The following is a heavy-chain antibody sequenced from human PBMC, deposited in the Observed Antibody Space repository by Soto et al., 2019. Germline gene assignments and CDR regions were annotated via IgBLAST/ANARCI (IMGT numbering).Heavy chain of an antibody. V-gene: IGHV3-53*01. CDR2: IYSGGST. CDR3: ARVKAMAHYYYYGMDV. D-gene: IGHD5-18*01. J-gene: IGHJ6*02. Sequence: PGGSLRLSCAASGFTVSSNYMSWVRQAPGKGLEWVSVIYSGGSTYYADSVKGRFTISRDNSKNTLYLQMNSLRAEDTAVYYCARVKAMAHYYYYGMDVWGQGTTVTVSS. CDR1: GFTVSSNY.